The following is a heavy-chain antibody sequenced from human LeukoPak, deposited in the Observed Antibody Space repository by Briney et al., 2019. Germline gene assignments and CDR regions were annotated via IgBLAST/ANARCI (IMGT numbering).Heavy chain of an antibody. J-gene: IGHJ4*02. CDR2: IIPILGIA. Sequence: SVKVSCKASGGTFSSYTISWVRQAPGQGLEWMGRIIPILGIANYAQKFEGRGTITAGKSTSTAYMQHMSLRSEDTAVYYCARKLGSNIDYWGQGTLVTVSS. CDR1: GGTFSSYT. CDR3: ARKLGSNIDY. V-gene: IGHV1-69*02. D-gene: IGHD4-11*01.